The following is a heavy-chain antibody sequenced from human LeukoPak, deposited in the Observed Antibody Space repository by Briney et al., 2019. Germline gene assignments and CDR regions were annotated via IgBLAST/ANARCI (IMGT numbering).Heavy chain of an antibody. V-gene: IGHV3-23*01. CDR3: AKEPLRAAGYY. Sequence: PGGSLRLSCAASGFSVTNYMNWVRQAPGKGLEWVSAISGSGGSTYYADSVKGRFTISRDNSKNTLYLQMNSLRAEDTAVYYCAKEPLRAAGYYWGQGTLVTVSS. CDR1: GFSVTNY. CDR2: ISGSGGST. J-gene: IGHJ4*02. D-gene: IGHD6-13*01.